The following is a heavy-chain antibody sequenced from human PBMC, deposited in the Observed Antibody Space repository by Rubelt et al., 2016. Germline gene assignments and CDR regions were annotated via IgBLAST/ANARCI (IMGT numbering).Heavy chain of an antibody. CDR2: ISYDGSNK. CDR1: GFTFSSYG. J-gene: IGHJ4*02. V-gene: IGHV3-30*03. CDR3: APPISGYSSGWYVY. Sequence: AGRSLRLSCAASGFTFSSYGVHWVRQAPGKGLEWVAVISYDGSNKYYADSVKGRFTIPRDNSKNTLYLQMNSLRVEDTAVYYCAPPISGYSSGWYVYWGQGTLVTVSS. D-gene: IGHD6-19*01.